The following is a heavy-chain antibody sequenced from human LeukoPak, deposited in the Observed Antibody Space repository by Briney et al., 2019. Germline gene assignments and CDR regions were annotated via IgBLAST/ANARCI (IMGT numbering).Heavy chain of an antibody. CDR1: GFTFSSYS. V-gene: IGHV3-21*01. J-gene: IGHJ4*02. CDR2: ISSSSSYI. CDR3: ARVFGSGSYPYYFDY. D-gene: IGHD3-10*01. Sequence: GGSLRLSCAASGFTFSSYSMNWVRQAPGKGLEWVSSISSSSSYIYYADSVKGRFTISRDNAKNSLYLQMNSLRAEDTAVYYCARVFGSGSYPYYFDYWGQGTLVTVSS.